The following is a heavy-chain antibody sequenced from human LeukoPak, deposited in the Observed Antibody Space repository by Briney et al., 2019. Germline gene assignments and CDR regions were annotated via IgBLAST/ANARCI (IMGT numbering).Heavy chain of an antibody. V-gene: IGHV4-34*01. D-gene: IGHD1-14*01. CDR3: ARVKITHFDY. CDR1: GFTFSNYG. Sequence: GSLRLSCAASGFTFSNYGMSWIRQPPGKGLEWIGEINHSGSTNYNPSLQRRATISVDTSKNHFSLKLSSVTAADTAVYYCARVKITHFDYWGQGTLVTVSS. J-gene: IGHJ4*02. CDR2: INHSGST.